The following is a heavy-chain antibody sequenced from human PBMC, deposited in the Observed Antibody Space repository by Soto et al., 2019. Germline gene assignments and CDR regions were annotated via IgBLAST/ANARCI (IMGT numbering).Heavy chain of an antibody. CDR1: GGTVSSHA. J-gene: IGHJ3*02. Sequence: QVQLVQSGPEVRKSGSSVRVSCKATGGTVSSHAVSWVRLAPGQGLEWIGGIIPMFGTPTYAQKFQGGVTISADESTSTVFLDLSSLSSEDTAVYYCARSPIMAEFNDYGRNYHGFDIWGQGTMVTVSS. V-gene: IGHV1-69*01. CDR3: ARSPIMAEFNDYGRNYHGFDI. D-gene: IGHD3-16*01. CDR2: IIPMFGTP.